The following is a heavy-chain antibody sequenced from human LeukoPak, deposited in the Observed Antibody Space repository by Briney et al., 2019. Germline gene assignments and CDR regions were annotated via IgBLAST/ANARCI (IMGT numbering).Heavy chain of an antibody. CDR1: GITFSTAW. D-gene: IGHD3-10*01. Sequence: GGSLRLSCAASGITFSTAWMSWFRQAPGKGLEWVGRIKSKIGGATADYAAPVKDGFTISRDDSKNTLYLQMNSLKTEDTAAYYCATDRAWFDPWGQGTLVTVSS. V-gene: IGHV3-15*01. CDR3: ATDRAWFDP. CDR2: IKSKIGGATA. J-gene: IGHJ5*02.